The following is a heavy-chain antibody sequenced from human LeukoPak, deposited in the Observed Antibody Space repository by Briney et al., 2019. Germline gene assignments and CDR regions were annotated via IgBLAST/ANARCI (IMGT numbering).Heavy chain of an antibody. D-gene: IGHD2-15*01. CDR1: GFTFSSFA. CDR3: VKSGGDSCYSFSSI. J-gene: IGHJ4*02. V-gene: IGHV3-23*01. Sequence: GGSLRLSCAASGFTFSSFAMSWVRQAPGMGLEWVSVISGSGGTTFYADSVKGRFTISRDKSKNTLYLQMNSLRAEDTAVYYCVKSGGDSCYSFSSIWGQGTLVTVSS. CDR2: ISGSGGTT.